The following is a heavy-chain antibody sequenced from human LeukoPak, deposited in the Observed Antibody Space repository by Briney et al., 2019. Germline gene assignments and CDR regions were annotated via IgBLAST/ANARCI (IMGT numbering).Heavy chain of an antibody. Sequence: SETLSLTCAVYGGSFSGYYWSWIRQPPGKGLEWIGEINHSGSTNYNPSLKSRVTISVDTSKNQFSLKLSSVTAADTAVYYCARGRRWHQLLRDHNWFDPWGQGTLVTVSS. J-gene: IGHJ5*02. CDR1: GGSFSGYY. CDR2: INHSGST. D-gene: IGHD2-2*01. V-gene: IGHV4-34*01. CDR3: ARGRRWHQLLRDHNWFDP.